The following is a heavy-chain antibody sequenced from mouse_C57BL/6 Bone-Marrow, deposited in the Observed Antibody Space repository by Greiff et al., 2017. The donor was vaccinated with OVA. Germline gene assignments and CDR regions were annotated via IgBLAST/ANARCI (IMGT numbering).Heavy chain of an antibody. CDR3: TDSKGFAY. V-gene: IGHV6-3*01. J-gene: IGHJ3*01. D-gene: IGHD2-5*01. Sequence: EVKVEESGGGLVQPGGSMKLSCVASGFTFSNYWMNWVRQSPEKGLEWVAQIRLKSDNYATHYAESVKGRFTISRDDSKSSVYLQMNNLRAEDTGIYYCTDSKGFAYWGQGTLVTVSA. CDR1: GFTFSNYW. CDR2: IRLKSDNYAT.